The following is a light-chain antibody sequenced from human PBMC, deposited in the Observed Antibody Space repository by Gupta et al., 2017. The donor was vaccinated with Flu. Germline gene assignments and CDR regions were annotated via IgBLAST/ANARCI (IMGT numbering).Light chain of an antibody. Sequence: HSALTQPASVSGSPVQSITISCTGTSSDVGGYNYVSWYQQHPGKAPKLVIYEVSNRPSGVSNRFSGSKSGNTASLTISELQAEEEADYYCSSYTSSSTYVFGTGTKVTVL. CDR1: SSDVGGYNY. CDR2: EVS. CDR3: SSYTSSSTYV. J-gene: IGLJ1*01. V-gene: IGLV2-14*01.